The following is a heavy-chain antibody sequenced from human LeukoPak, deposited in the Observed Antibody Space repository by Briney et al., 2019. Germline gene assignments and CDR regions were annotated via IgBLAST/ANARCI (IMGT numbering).Heavy chain of an antibody. CDR3: ARVEKQWLVLRRTYYYYYMDV. CDR1: GFTFDDYG. D-gene: IGHD6-19*01. V-gene: IGHV3-20*04. CDR2: INWNGGST. Sequence: PGGSLRLSCAASGFTFDDYGMSWVRQAPGKGLEWVSGINWNGGSTGYADSVKGRFTISRDNAKNSLYLQMNSLRAEDTALYYCARVEKQWLVLRRTYYYYYMDVWGKGTTVTVSS. J-gene: IGHJ6*03.